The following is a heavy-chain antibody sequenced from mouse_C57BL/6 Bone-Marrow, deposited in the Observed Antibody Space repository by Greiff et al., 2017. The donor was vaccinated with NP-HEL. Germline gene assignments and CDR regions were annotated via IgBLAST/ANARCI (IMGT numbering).Heavy chain of an antibody. J-gene: IGHJ1*03. CDR1: GYTFTSYW. D-gene: IGHD1-1*01. CDR3: ARRTTTVVAWYFDV. CDR2: IDPSDSYT. V-gene: IGHV1-69*01. Sequence: QVQLQQPGAELVMPGASVKLSCKASGYTFTSYWMHWVKQRPGQGLEWIGEIDPSDSYTNYNQKFKGKSTLTVDKSSSTAYMPLSSLTSEDSAVYYCARRTTTVVAWYFDVWGTGTTVTVSS.